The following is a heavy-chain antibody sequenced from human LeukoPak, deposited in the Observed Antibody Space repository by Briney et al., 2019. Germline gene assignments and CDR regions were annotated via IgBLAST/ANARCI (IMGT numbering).Heavy chain of an antibody. CDR2: IYYSGST. J-gene: IGHJ5*02. D-gene: IGHD2-2*01. CDR3: ARETTYQLGWFDP. CDR1: GGSISSYY. V-gene: IGHV4-59*01. Sequence: PSETLSLTCTVSGGSISSYYWSWIRQPPGKGLEWIGYIYYSGSTNYNPSLKSRVTISVDTSKNQFSLKLSSVTAADTAVYYCARETTYQLGWFDPWGQGTLVTVSS.